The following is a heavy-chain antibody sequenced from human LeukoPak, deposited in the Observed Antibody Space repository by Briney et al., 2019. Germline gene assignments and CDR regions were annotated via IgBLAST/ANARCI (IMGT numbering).Heavy chain of an antibody. CDR3: ASEPYSSSSGLWYYYHGMDV. J-gene: IGHJ6*02. V-gene: IGHV3-33*01. CDR1: GFTFSSYG. CDR2: IWYDGSNK. Sequence: PGGSLRLSCAASGFTFSSYGMHWVRQAPGKGLEWVAVIWYDGSNKYYADSVKGRFTISRDNSKNTLYLQMNSLRAEDTAVYYCASEPYSSSSGLWYYYHGMDVWGQGTTVTVSS. D-gene: IGHD6-6*01.